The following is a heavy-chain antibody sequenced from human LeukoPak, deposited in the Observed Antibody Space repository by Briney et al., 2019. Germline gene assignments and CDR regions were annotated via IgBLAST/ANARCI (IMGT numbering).Heavy chain of an antibody. Sequence: SQTLSLTCTVSGGSISSGDYYWSWIRQPPGKGLEWIGYIYYSGSTYYNPSLKSRVTISADTSKNQFSLKLSSVTAADTAVYYCARVTSGYYKYYWGQGTLVTVSS. CDR3: ARVTSGYYKYY. CDR2: IYYSGST. D-gene: IGHD3-22*01. CDR1: GGSISSGDYY. J-gene: IGHJ4*02. V-gene: IGHV4-30-4*01.